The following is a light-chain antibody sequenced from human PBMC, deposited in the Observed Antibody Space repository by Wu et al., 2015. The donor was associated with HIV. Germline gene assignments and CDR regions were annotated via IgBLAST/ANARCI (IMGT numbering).Light chain of an antibody. CDR3: QQYGSSPRT. CDR2: GAS. Sequence: EIVLTQSPGTLSLSPGERATLSCRASQNVSSSYLAWYQQKPGQAPRFPIYGASSRATGIPDRFSGSGSGTDFTLTISRLEPEDFAVYYCQQYGSSPRTFGQGT. CDR1: QNVSSSY. J-gene: IGKJ1*01. V-gene: IGKV3-20*01.